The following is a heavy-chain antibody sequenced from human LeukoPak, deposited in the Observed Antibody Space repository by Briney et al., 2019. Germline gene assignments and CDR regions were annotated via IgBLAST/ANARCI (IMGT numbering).Heavy chain of an antibody. CDR3: ARDLYFGSGTSYKEVFDY. V-gene: IGHV1-2*02. J-gene: IGHJ4*02. CDR2: INPNSGDT. CDR1: GYKFTAYY. Sequence: GAAVKCNFKPSGYKFTAYYMQWVRQAPEQGLEWMGWINPNSGDTNYAQKFQGRVTMTRDTSISTAYMELSSLRSDDTAVYYCARDLYFGSGTSYKEVFDYWGQRNPVTASS. D-gene: IGHD3-10*01.